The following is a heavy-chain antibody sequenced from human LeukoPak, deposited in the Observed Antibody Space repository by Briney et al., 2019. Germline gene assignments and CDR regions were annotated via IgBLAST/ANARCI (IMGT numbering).Heavy chain of an antibody. V-gene: IGHV1-69*04. Sequence: ASVKVSCKASGGTFSSYAISWVRQAPGQGLEWMGRIIPILGIANYAQKFQGRVTITADKSTSTAYMELSSLRSEDTAVYYCATPPXXLGTRGYRLDYWGQGTLVTV. CDR1: GGTFSSYA. J-gene: IGHJ4*02. CDR2: IIPILGIA. CDR3: ATPPXXLGTRGYRLDY. D-gene: IGHD7-27*01.